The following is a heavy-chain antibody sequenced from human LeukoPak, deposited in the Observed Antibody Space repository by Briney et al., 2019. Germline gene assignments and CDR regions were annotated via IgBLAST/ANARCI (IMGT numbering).Heavy chain of an antibody. D-gene: IGHD3-16*01. J-gene: IGHJ4*02. CDR3: ARDKPGGASEYY. CDR1: GGFISRYY. CDR2: IYYSGST. Sequence: PSLTLSLTCTVSGGFISRYYWIWIRQPPGKGLEWIGYIYYSGSTNYNPSLKSRVTISVDTPKNQFSLKLSSLTAADTAVYYCARDKPGGASEYYWGQATLVTASS. V-gene: IGHV4-59*01.